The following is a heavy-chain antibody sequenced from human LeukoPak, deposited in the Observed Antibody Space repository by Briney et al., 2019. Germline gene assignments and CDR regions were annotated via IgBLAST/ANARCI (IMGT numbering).Heavy chain of an antibody. CDR2: INSDGGST. Sequence: PGGSLRLSCAASGFTFSTYWMHWVRQGPGKGLVWVSRINSDGGSTSYADSVKGRFTISRDNAKNTLYLQMNSLRAEDTAVYYCARALKDHRGSDWGGDYWGQGTLVTVSS. D-gene: IGHD5-12*01. J-gene: IGHJ4*02. CDR1: GFTFSTYW. CDR3: ARALKDHRGSDWGGDY. V-gene: IGHV3-74*01.